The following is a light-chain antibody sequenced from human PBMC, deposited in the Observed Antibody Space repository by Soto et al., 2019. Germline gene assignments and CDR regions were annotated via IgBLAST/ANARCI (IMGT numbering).Light chain of an antibody. Sequence: QSALTQPASVSGSPGQSITISCAGTSSDIGGFNFVSWFQQLPGNAPKLLIYEVINRPSGVSNRFSGSKSGNTASLTISGLQAEDEADYYCSSYTSSRSPSYVFGTGTKLTVL. J-gene: IGLJ1*01. CDR3: SSYTSSRSPSYV. CDR2: EVI. V-gene: IGLV2-14*01. CDR1: SSDIGGFNF.